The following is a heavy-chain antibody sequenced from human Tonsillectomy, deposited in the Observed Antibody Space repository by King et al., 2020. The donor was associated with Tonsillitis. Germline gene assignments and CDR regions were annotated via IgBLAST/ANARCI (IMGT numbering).Heavy chain of an antibody. CDR3: AKGGGYCSSTSCPPYYFDY. V-gene: IGHV3-23*04. CDR1: GFTFSSYA. J-gene: IGHJ4*02. Sequence: VQLVESGGGLVQPGGSLRLSCAASGFTFSSYAMSWVRQAPGKGLEWVSAISGSGGSTYYADSVKGRFTIPRDNSKNTLYLQMNSLRAEDTAVYYCAKGGGYCSSTSCPPYYFDYWGQGTLVTVSS. CDR2: ISGSGGST. D-gene: IGHD2-2*03.